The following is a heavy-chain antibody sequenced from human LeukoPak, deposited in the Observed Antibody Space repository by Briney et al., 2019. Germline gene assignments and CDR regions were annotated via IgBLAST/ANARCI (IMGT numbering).Heavy chain of an antibody. CDR2: IRYEGSNK. CDR1: GFTFSSYG. J-gene: IGHJ4*02. CDR3: AKDQSSDILDY. Sequence: PGGSLRHSCAASGFTFSSYGVHWVRQAPGKGLEWVAFIRYEGSNKYYADSVKGRFTISRDNSKNTLYLQMNSLRAEDTAVYYCAKDQSSDILDYWGQGTLVTVSS. D-gene: IGHD3-9*01. V-gene: IGHV3-30*02.